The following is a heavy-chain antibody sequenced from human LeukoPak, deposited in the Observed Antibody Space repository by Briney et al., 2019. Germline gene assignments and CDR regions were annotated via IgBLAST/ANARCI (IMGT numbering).Heavy chain of an antibody. CDR3: ARDGTTMVRGVIIPSWFDP. CDR2: ISSNGGST. J-gene: IGHJ5*02. D-gene: IGHD3-10*01. Sequence: GGSLRLSCAASGFTFSSYAMHWVRQAPGKGLEYVSSISSNGGSTYYANSVKGRFTISRDNSKNTLYLQMGSLRAEDMAVYYCARDGTTMVRGVIIPSWFDPWGQGTLVTVSS. V-gene: IGHV3-64*01. CDR1: GFTFSSYA.